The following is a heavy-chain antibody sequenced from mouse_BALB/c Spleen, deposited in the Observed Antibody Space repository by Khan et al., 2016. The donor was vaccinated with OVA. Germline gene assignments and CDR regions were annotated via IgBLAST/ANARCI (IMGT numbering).Heavy chain of an antibody. J-gene: IGHJ3*01. V-gene: IGHV1-5*01. Sequence: EVQLQQSGPVLARPGASVKMSCKASGYTFTSYWMHWVKQRPGQGLEWIGDIYPGNTDTTYNQKFKDKAKLTAVTSTSTAYMELSSLTNEDSAVYYCTRRNWDVAWFAYWGQGTLVTVSA. CDR1: GYTFTSYW. CDR2: IYPGNTDT. CDR3: TRRNWDVAWFAY. D-gene: IGHD4-1*01.